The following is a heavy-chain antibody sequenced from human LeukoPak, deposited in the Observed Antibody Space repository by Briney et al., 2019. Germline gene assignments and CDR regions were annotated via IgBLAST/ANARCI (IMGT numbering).Heavy chain of an antibody. V-gene: IGHV4-34*01. Sequence: SETLSLTCAVYGGSFSGYYWSWIRQPPGKGLEWIGEINHSGSTNYNPSLKSRVTISVDPSKNQFSLKLSSVTAADTAVYYCARLSGSGSSIDYWGQGTLVTVSS. CDR3: ARLSGSGSSIDY. CDR1: GGSFSGYY. CDR2: INHSGST. J-gene: IGHJ4*02. D-gene: IGHD1-26*01.